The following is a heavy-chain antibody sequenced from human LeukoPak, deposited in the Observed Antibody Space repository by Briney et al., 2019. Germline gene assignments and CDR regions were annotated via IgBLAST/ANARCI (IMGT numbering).Heavy chain of an antibody. CDR2: IYSGGST. CDR3: ARGQTADWRLFDY. J-gene: IGHJ4*02. CDR1: GFTVSSDY. V-gene: IGHV3-66*01. D-gene: IGHD2-21*02. Sequence: GGSLRLSCAASGFTVSSDYMSWVRQAPGKGLEWVSVIYSGGSTYYADSVKGRFTISRDDSKNTPSLQMNSLRAEDTAVYYCARGQTADWRLFDYWGQGTLVTVSS.